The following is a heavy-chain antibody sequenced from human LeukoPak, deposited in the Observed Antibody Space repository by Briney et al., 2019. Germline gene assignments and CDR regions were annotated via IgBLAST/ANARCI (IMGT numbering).Heavy chain of an antibody. CDR1: GFTFSSYE. Sequence: GGSLRLSCAASGFTFSSYEMNGVRQARGKGLEGVSYISSSGSTIYYAQPVKGRFTISRDNAKNSLYLQMNSLRVEDTAVYYCARDVRQWLTDYYYGMAVWGQGTTVTVSS. J-gene: IGHJ6*02. D-gene: IGHD6-19*01. V-gene: IGHV3-48*03. CDR3: ARDVRQWLTDYYYGMAV. CDR2: ISSSGSTI.